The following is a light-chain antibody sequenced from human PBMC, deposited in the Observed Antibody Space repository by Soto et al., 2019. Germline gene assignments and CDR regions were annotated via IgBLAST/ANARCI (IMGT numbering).Light chain of an antibody. Sequence: DIQMAQSPSTLSGSGGEGVTITCRASQTISSWLAWYQQKPGKAPKLLIYKASTLKSGVPSRFSGSGSGTEFTLTISSLQSEDFAVYYCQQYNSWPLTFGGGTKVDI. CDR1: QTISSW. J-gene: IGKJ4*01. V-gene: IGKV1-5*03. CDR3: QQYNSWPLT. CDR2: KAS.